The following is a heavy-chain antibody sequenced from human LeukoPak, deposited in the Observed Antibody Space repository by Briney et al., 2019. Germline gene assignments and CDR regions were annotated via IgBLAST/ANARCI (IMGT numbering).Heavy chain of an antibody. CDR1: GGSFSGYY. Sequence: SETLSLTCAVYGGSFSGYYWSWIRQPPGKGLERIGEINHSGSTNYNPSLKSRVTISVDTSKNQFSLKLSSVTAADTAVYYCARALSSSVSAFDIWGQGTMVTVSS. CDR3: ARALSSSVSAFDI. D-gene: IGHD6-6*01. V-gene: IGHV4-34*01. J-gene: IGHJ3*02. CDR2: INHSGST.